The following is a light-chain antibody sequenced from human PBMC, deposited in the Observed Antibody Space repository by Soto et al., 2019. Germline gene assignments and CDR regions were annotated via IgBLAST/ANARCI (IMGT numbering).Light chain of an antibody. V-gene: IGKV3-15*01. CDR1: QSVRSY. CDR2: GAS. J-gene: IGKJ1*01. Sequence: EIVMTQSPATRSVSAGERATLSFGASQSVRSYLAWYQQKPGQAPRLLIHGASTRAPGIPARFSGSGSGTDFTLTISSLQSEDFAVYYCHQYDHWPQTFGQGTKVDIK. CDR3: HQYDHWPQT.